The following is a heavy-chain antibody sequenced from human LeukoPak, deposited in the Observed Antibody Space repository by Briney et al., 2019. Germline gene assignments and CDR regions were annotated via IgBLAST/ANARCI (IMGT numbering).Heavy chain of an antibody. CDR1: GYTFTSYD. V-gene: IGHV1-8*01. Sequence: GASVKVSCKASGYTFTSYDINWVRQATGQGLEWMGWMNPNSGNTGYAQKFQGRVTMTRNTSISTAYMELSSLRSEDTAVYYCARGIAALCLHDCWGQGTLVTVSS. CDR3: ARGIAALCLHDC. J-gene: IGHJ4*02. CDR2: MNPNSGNT. D-gene: IGHD6-13*01.